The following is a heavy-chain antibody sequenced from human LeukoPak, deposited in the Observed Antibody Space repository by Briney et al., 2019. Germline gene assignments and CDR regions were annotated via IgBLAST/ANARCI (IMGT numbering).Heavy chain of an antibody. V-gene: IGHV3-21*01. J-gene: IGHJ5*02. D-gene: IGHD6-13*01. CDR2: ISSSSSYI. CDR1: GFTFSSYS. Sequence: TGGSLRLSCAVSGFTFSSYSMNWVRQAPGKGLEWVSSISSSSSYIYYADSVKGRFTISRDNAKNSLYLQMNSLRAEDTAVYYCARDLEYSSSWSEGGWFDPWGQGTLVTVSS. CDR3: ARDLEYSSSWSEGGWFDP.